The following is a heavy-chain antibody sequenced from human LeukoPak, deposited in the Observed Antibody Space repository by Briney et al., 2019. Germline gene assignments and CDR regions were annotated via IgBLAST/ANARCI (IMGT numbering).Heavy chain of an antibody. D-gene: IGHD3-3*02. V-gene: IGHV1-24*01. CDR1: GYTLTELS. CDR3: ATSMTPSKYDY. Sequence: ASVKVSCKVSGYTLTELSMHWVRQAPGKGLEWMGGFDPEDGETIYAQKFQGRVTMTADTSTDTAYMELSSLRSEDTAVYYCATSMTPSKYDYWGQGTLVTVSS. CDR2: FDPEDGET. J-gene: IGHJ4*02.